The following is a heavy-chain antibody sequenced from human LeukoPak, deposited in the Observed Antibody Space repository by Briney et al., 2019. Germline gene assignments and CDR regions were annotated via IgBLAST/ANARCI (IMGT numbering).Heavy chain of an antibody. D-gene: IGHD2-8*02. Sequence: GGSLRLSCEASGFTFSSHWMSWVRQAPGKGLEWVANIKQDGREKYYVDSVKGRFTVSRDNAMNSLYLQMNRLRAEDTAVYFCARTGDGTVDYWGQGTLVTVSS. CDR3: ARTGDGTVDY. CDR2: IKQDGREK. V-gene: IGHV3-7*04. CDR1: GFTFSSHW. J-gene: IGHJ4*02.